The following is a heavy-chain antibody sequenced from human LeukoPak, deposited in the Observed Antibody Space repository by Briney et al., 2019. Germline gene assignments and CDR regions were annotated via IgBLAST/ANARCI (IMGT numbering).Heavy chain of an antibody. Sequence: ASVKVSCKASGYTFTSYDVNWVRQAAGQGLEWMGWMNPNTGKSGYAQRFQGRVTLTRDTSIDTAYMELSSLGSEDTAVYYCARKTCTSTSCLHPWGQGTLVTVSS. CDR1: GYTFTSYD. CDR2: MNPNTGKS. J-gene: IGHJ5*02. D-gene: IGHD2-2*01. CDR3: ARKTCTSTSCLHP. V-gene: IGHV1-8*01.